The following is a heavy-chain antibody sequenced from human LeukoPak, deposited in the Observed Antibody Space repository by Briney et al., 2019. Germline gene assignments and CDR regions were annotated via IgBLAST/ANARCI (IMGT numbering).Heavy chain of an antibody. CDR2: IKQDGSEK. Sequence: GSLRLSCAASGFTFSSYWMSWVRQAPGKGLEWVANIKQDGSEKYYVDSMKGRFTISRDNAKNSLYLQMNSLRAEDTAVYYCARANSGYDQINPIDYWGQGTLVTVSS. D-gene: IGHD5-12*01. V-gene: IGHV3-7*01. CDR1: GFTFSSYW. J-gene: IGHJ4*02. CDR3: ARANSGYDQINPIDY.